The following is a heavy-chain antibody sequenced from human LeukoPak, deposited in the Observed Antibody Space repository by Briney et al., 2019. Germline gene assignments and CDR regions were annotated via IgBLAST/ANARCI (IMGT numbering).Heavy chain of an antibody. Sequence: GGSLRLSCAASGFTFSSYGMPWVRQAPGKGLEWVAVISYDGSNKYYADSVKGRFTISRDNSKNTLYLQMNSLRAEDTAVYYCAKDFLGYCSGGSCSDYWGQGTLVTVSS. CDR2: ISYDGSNK. D-gene: IGHD2-15*01. CDR3: AKDFLGYCSGGSCSDY. V-gene: IGHV3-30*18. J-gene: IGHJ4*02. CDR1: GFTFSSYG.